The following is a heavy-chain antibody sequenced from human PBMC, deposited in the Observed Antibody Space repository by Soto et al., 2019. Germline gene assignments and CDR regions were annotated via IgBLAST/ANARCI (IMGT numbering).Heavy chain of an antibody. CDR2: IYSSGST. D-gene: IGHD3-16*01. V-gene: IGHV4-31*03. CDR3: ARDIIGGGYFDY. CDR1: GVSISSGGYY. Sequence: QVQLQESGPGLVKPSQTLSLTCTVSGVSISSGGYYWSWIRQHPGKGLEWIGYIYSSGSTYYNPSLKSRVTMSVDTSKNQFSLKLSSVTAADTAVYHCARDIIGGGYFDYWGQGTLVTVSS. J-gene: IGHJ4*02.